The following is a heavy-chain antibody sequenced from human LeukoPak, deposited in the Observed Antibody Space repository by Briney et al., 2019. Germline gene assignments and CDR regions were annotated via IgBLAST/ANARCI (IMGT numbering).Heavy chain of an antibody. V-gene: IGHV3-23*01. Sequence: GGSLRLSCAASGFTFSSYAMSWVRQAPGKGLEWVSAISGSGGSTYYADSVKGRFTISRDNAKNSLYLQMNSLRAEDTAVYYCARTSLGQWLVPETFDYWGQGTLVTVSS. CDR3: ARTSLGQWLVPETFDY. CDR2: ISGSGGST. CDR1: GFTFSSYA. D-gene: IGHD6-19*01. J-gene: IGHJ4*02.